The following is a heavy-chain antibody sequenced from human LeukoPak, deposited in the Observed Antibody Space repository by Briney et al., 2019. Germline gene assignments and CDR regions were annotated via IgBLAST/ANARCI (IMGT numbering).Heavy chain of an antibody. CDR2: MNPNSGNT. D-gene: IGHD3-10*01. CDR1: GCTFTSYD. V-gene: IGHV1-8*01. J-gene: IGHJ6*02. Sequence: GASVKVSCKASGCTFTSYDINWVRQATGQGLEWMGWMNPNSGNTGYAQKFQGRVTMTRNTSISTAYMELSSLRSEDTAVYYCARVKVRGVISYYGMDVWGQGTTVTVSS. CDR3: ARVKVRGVISYYGMDV.